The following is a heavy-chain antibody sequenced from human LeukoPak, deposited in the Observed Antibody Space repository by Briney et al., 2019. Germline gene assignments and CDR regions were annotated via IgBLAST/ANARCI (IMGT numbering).Heavy chain of an antibody. Sequence: ASVKVSCKASGYTFTSYDINWVRQATGQGLEWMGWMNPNSGNTGYAQKFQGRVTITRNTSISTAYMELSSLRSEDTAVYYCARAYVSLYSSSYYYYYMDVWGKGTTVTVSS. V-gene: IGHV1-8*03. J-gene: IGHJ6*03. D-gene: IGHD2-15*01. CDR2: MNPNSGNT. CDR1: GYTFTSYD. CDR3: ARAYVSLYSSSYYYYYMDV.